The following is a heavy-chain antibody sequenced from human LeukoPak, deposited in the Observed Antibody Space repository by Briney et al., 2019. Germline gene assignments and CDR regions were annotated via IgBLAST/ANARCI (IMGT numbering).Heavy chain of an antibody. J-gene: IGHJ6*02. Sequence: GGSLRLSCTASGFTFSDYWMSWVRQAPGKGPEWVANIKQDGSDKYYVDSVKGRYTISRDNAKNALYLQVNSLRPEDTAVYYCARGEFAWIQGSYGMNVWGQGTTVTVSS. CDR3: ARGEFAWIQGSYGMNV. CDR2: IKQDGSDK. D-gene: IGHD5-18*01. CDR1: GFTFSDYW. V-gene: IGHV3-7*01.